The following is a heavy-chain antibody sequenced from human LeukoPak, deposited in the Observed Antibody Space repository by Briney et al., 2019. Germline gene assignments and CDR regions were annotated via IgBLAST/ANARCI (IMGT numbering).Heavy chain of an antibody. Sequence: PGGSLRLSCAASGFTFSTYTMHWVRQAPGKGLEWVAVISYDGSNKYYADSVKGRFTISRDNSKNTLYLQMNSLRAEDTAVYYCARAILAGYDSTFSMDVWGKGTTVTVSS. CDR1: GFTFSTYT. CDR2: ISYDGSNK. CDR3: ARAILAGYDSTFSMDV. V-gene: IGHV3-30*04. D-gene: IGHD5-12*01. J-gene: IGHJ6*03.